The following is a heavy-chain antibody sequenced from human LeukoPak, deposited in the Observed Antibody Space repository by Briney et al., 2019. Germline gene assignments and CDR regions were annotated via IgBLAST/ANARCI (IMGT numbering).Heavy chain of an antibody. CDR2: ISYDGSNK. D-gene: IGHD1-26*01. CDR3: AKVPGIVGATGYFDY. Sequence: GGSLRLSCAASGFTFSSYGMHWVRQAPGKGLEWVAVISYDGSNKYYADSVKGRFTISRDNSKNTLYLQMNSLRAEDTAVYYCAKVPGIVGATGYFDYWGQGTLVTVSS. CDR1: GFTFSSYG. J-gene: IGHJ4*02. V-gene: IGHV3-30*18.